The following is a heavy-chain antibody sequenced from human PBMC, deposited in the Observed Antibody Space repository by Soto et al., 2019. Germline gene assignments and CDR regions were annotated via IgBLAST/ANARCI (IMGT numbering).Heavy chain of an antibody. D-gene: IGHD6-13*01. CDR2: IYWDDDK. V-gene: IGHV2-5*02. J-gene: IGHJ5*02. CDR3: AHRLPSRWGNSWYT. CDR1: GLSLSTSGVG. Sequence: QITLKESGPTLVKPTQTLTLTCAFSGLSLSTSGVGVGWIRQPPGKALEWLAYIYWDDDKGYSPSLKSRLTTXRXTXXNQVVLIMTNMDPVDTATYYCAHRLPSRWGNSWYTWGRGTLVTVSS.